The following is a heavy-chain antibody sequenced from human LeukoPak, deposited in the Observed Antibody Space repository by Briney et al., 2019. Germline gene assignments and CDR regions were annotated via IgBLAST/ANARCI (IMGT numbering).Heavy chain of an antibody. V-gene: IGHV1-69*13. Sequence: ASVKVSCKASVGTFISYAISWVRQAPGQGREWMGGIIPIFGTVNYAQKFQGRVTITADETTSTAYMELSSLRSEDTAVYYCARGGQAAAGYFDYWGQGTLVTVSS. CDR2: IIPIFGTV. J-gene: IGHJ4*02. CDR3: ARGGQAAAGYFDY. D-gene: IGHD6-13*01. CDR1: VGTFISYA.